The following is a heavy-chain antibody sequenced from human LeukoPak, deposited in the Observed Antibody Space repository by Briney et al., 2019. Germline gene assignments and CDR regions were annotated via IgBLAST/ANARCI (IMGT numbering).Heavy chain of an antibody. D-gene: IGHD6-6*01. Sequence: ASVTVSCKASGYTFTGYYMHWVRQAPGQGLEWMGWINPNSGGTNYAQKFQGRVTMTRDTSISTAYMELSRLRSDDTAVYYCARDRSIAARPYYYMDVWGKGTTVTVSS. J-gene: IGHJ6*03. CDR2: INPNSGGT. CDR3: ARDRSIAARPYYYMDV. CDR1: GYTFTGYY. V-gene: IGHV1-2*02.